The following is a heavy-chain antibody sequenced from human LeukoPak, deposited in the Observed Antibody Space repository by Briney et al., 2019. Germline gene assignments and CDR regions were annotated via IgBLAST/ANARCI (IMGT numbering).Heavy chain of an antibody. V-gene: IGHV4-30-2*01. CDR1: GGSINSGVFY. CDR2: IYHTGST. Sequence: SETLSLTCTVSGGSINSGVFYFSWIRQPPGKGLEWVGYIYHTGSTDYNPSLKSRVTISVDRSENRISLNLSSVTAADTAVYYCARHSITAGTEYAFDIWGQGTMVTVSS. D-gene: IGHD6-13*01. CDR3: ARHSITAGTEYAFDI. J-gene: IGHJ3*02.